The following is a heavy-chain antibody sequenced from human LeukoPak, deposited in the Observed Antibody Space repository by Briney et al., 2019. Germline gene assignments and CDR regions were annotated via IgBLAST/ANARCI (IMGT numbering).Heavy chain of an antibody. CDR2: IYYSGST. CDR1: GGSISSYY. CDR3: AREHGHGSGAYFDY. Sequence: SETLSLTCTVSGGSISSYYWSWIRQPPGKGLEWIGYIYYSGSTNYNPSLKSRVTISVDTSKNQFSLKLSSVTAADTAVYYCAREHGHGSGAYFDYWGQGTLVTVSS. J-gene: IGHJ4*02. D-gene: IGHD3-10*01. V-gene: IGHV4-59*01.